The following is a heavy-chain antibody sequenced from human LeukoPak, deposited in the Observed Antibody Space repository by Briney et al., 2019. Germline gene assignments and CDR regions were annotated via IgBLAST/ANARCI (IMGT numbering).Heavy chain of an antibody. V-gene: IGHV3-30-3*01. CDR2: ISYDGSNK. D-gene: IGHD6-19*01. J-gene: IGHJ4*02. Sequence: GRSLRLSCAASGFTFSSYAMHWVRQAPGKGLEWVAVISYDGSNKYYADSVKGRFTISRDNSKNTLDLQMHSLRADDSAVYYCAKATRDNSGCLDYWGQGTLVTVSS. CDR3: AKATRDNSGCLDY. CDR1: GFTFSSYA.